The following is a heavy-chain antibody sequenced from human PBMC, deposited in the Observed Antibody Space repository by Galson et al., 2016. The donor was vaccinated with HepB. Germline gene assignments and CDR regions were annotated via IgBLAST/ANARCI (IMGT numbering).Heavy chain of an antibody. D-gene: IGHD2-8*01. CDR1: GYTFTNFA. Sequence: SVKVSCKASGYTFTNFAIHWLRQAPAQRLEWLGWSNADNTNTKYSQKFQGRVTITRDTSASTAYMELSSLRSEDTAVYYCARVRSCTDGVCYTAFDYWGQGTLVTVSS. CDR3: ARVRSCTDGVCYTAFDY. CDR2: SNADNTNT. J-gene: IGHJ4*02. V-gene: IGHV1-3*01.